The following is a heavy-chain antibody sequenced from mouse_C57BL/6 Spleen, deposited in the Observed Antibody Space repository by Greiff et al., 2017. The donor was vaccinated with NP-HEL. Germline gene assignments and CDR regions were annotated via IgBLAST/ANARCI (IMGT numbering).Heavy chain of an antibody. D-gene: IGHD2-4*01. V-gene: IGHV1-80*01. CDR3: ARYLYDYDVFAY. Sequence: VQLQQSGAELVKPGASVKISCKASGYAFSSYWMNWVKQRPGKGLEWIGQIYPGDGDTNYNGKLKGKATLTADKSSRTAYMQLSSLTSEDSAVYFCARYLYDYDVFAYWGQGTLVTVSA. CDR1: GYAFSSYW. J-gene: IGHJ3*01. CDR2: IYPGDGDT.